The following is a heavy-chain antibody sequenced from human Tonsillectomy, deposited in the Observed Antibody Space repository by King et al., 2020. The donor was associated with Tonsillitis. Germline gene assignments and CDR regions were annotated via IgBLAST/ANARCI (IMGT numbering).Heavy chain of an antibody. V-gene: IGHV4-31*03. CDR1: GGSISSGGYY. CDR3: VRASPDYDFSRYYYGMDV. J-gene: IGHJ6*04. Sequence: QLQESGPGLVKPSQTLSLSCTVSGGSISSGGYYWSWIRQHPGKSLEWIGYIYYSGSTYYNPSLKSRVTISVDTSKNQFSLKLSSVSAADTAVYYCVRASPDYDFSRYYYGMDVWGKGTTVTVSS. CDR2: IYYSGST. D-gene: IGHD3-3*01.